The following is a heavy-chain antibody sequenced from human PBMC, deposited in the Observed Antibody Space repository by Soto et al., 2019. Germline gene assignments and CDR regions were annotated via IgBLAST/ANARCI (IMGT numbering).Heavy chain of an antibody. V-gene: IGHV4-59*01. CDR1: GASLTGDY. J-gene: IGHJ4*02. CDR3: ARSIATPGTNIDY. CDR2: VYFSGSN. D-gene: IGHD6-13*01. Sequence: ENSSLTETVSGASLTGDYVTWVRQPPGKGLEWIGYVYFSGSNNYNPSLKSRVTISVNTSKQQVSLRLSSVTAADTAVYYCARSIATPGTNIDYWGQGTLVTVSS.